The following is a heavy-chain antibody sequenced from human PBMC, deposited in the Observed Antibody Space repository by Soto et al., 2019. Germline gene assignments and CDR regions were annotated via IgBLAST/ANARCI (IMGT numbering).Heavy chain of an antibody. V-gene: IGHV3-21*01. J-gene: IGHJ4*02. D-gene: IGHD6-6*01. CDR2: ISSSSSYI. Sequence: EVQLVESGGGLVKPGGSLRLSCAASGFTFSSYSMNWVRQAPGKGLEWVSSISSSSSYIYYADSVKGRFTISRDNAKNSLYLQMNRLRAEDTAVYYCAIDLGDSSSPPGGDYWGQGTLVTVSS. CDR3: AIDLGDSSSPPGGDY. CDR1: GFTFSSYS.